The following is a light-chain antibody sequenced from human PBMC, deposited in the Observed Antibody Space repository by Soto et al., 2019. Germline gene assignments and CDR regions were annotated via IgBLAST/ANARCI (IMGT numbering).Light chain of an antibody. Sequence: DIQMTQSPSTLSASVGDRVTITCRASQSISSWLAWYQQKPGKDPKLLIYKASSLESGVPSRFSGSGSETEFTLTISSLQPDDFATYYCQQYNSLSTVGQGTKVYIK. V-gene: IGKV1-5*03. CDR2: KAS. J-gene: IGKJ1*01. CDR1: QSISSW. CDR3: QQYNSLST.